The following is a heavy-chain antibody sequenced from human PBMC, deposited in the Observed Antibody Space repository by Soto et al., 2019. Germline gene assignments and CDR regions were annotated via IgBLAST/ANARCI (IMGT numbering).Heavy chain of an antibody. CDR2: ISSSSSTI. D-gene: IGHD4-17*01. Sequence: GGSLRLSCAASGFTFSSYSMNWVRQALGKGLEWVSYISSSSSTISYADSVKGRFTISRDNAKNSLYLQMNSLRDEDTAVYYCARVSTVVTRYWYFDLWGRGTLVTVSS. CDR3: ARVSTVVTRYWYFDL. J-gene: IGHJ2*01. V-gene: IGHV3-48*02. CDR1: GFTFSSYS.